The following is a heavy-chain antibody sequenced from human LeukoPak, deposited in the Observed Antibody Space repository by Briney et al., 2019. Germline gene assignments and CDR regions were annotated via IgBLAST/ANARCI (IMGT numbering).Heavy chain of an antibody. Sequence: PSETLSLTCTVSGGSISSYYWSWIRQPPGKGLEWIGYIYYSGSTNYNPSLKSRVTISVDTSKNQFSLKLSSVTAADTAVYYCARHETAYDILTGSYFDYWGQGTLVTVSS. CDR2: IYYSGST. D-gene: IGHD3-9*01. J-gene: IGHJ4*02. CDR1: GGSISSYY. CDR3: ARHETAYDILTGSYFDY. V-gene: IGHV4-59*08.